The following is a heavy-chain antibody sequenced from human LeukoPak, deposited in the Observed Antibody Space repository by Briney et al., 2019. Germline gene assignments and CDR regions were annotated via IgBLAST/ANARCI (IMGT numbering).Heavy chain of an antibody. CDR1: GGSINSYY. V-gene: IGHV4-59*08. CDR2: IYYSGST. CDR3: ARRKNSAWSTDAFDI. D-gene: IGHD6-19*01. Sequence: PSETLSLTCTVSGGSINSYYWSWIRRPPGKGLEWVGYIYYSGSTSYNPSLKSRVTISVDTSKNQFSLKLNSVTAADTAVYYCARRKNSAWSTDAFDIWGQGTMVTVSS. J-gene: IGHJ3*02.